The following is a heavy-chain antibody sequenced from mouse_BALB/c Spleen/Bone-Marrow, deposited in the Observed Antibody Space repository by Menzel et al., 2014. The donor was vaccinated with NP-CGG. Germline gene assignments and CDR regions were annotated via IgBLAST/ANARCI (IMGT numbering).Heavy chain of an antibody. CDR1: GFTFSDYY. J-gene: IGHJ3*01. CDR3: ARDGDYSYAWFAY. CDR2: ISDGGSYT. D-gene: IGHD2-12*01. Sequence: EVQRVESGGGLVKPGGSLKLSCAASGFTFSDYYMYWVRQTPEKRLEWVAIISDGGSYTFYPDSVKGRFTISRDNAKNSLYLQMSSLKSEDTAMYYCARDGDYSYAWFAYWGQGTLVTVSA. V-gene: IGHV5-4*02.